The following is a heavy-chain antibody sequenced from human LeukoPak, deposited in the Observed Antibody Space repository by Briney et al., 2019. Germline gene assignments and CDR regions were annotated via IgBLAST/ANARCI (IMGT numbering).Heavy chain of an antibody. Sequence: GGSLRLSCAASGFTFSNSGMNWVRQAPGKGLAWVAFIQYDGSNRYYTDSVKGRFTISRDNSKNTLFLQMNSLRPDDTAVYYCAIYHFEKIFNYWGQGTLVTVSS. J-gene: IGHJ4*02. V-gene: IGHV3-30*02. CDR2: IQYDGSNR. D-gene: IGHD2/OR15-2a*01. CDR1: GFTFSNSG. CDR3: AIYHFEKIFNY.